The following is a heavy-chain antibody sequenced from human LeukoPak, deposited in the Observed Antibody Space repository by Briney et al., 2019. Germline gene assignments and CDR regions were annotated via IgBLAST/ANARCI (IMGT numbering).Heavy chain of an antibody. CDR1: GFTFSSYG. Sequence: GGSLRLSCAASGFTFSSYGMHWVRQAPGKGLEWVAFIRYDGSNKYYADSVKGRFTISRDNSKNTLYLQMNSLRAEDTAVYYCARGGRADRSNSIAARYPFDYWGQGTLVTVSS. V-gene: IGHV3-30*02. D-gene: IGHD6-6*01. J-gene: IGHJ4*02. CDR3: ARGGRADRSNSIAARYPFDY. CDR2: IRYDGSNK.